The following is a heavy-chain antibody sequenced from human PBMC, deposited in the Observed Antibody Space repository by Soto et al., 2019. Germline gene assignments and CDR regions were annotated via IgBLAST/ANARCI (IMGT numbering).Heavy chain of an antibody. Sequence: EVQLVQSGAEVKKPGESLRISCKGSGYSFTSYWIGWVRQMPGKGLEWMGIIYPGDSDTRYSPSFQGQVTISADKSISTAYLQWSSLKASDTAMYYCARRRATSSRHNWFDPWGQGTLVTVSS. V-gene: IGHV5-51*03. CDR1: GYSFTSYW. CDR3: ARRRATSSRHNWFDP. J-gene: IGHJ5*02. D-gene: IGHD1-26*01. CDR2: IYPGDSDT.